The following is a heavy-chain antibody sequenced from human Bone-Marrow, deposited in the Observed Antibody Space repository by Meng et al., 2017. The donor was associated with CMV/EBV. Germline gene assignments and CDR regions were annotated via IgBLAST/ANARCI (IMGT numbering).Heavy chain of an antibody. D-gene: IGHD5-18*01. CDR2: IYYSGST. Sequence: ESLKISCAASGFTFSSYSMNWVRQAPGKGLEWIGSIYYSGSTYYNPSLKSRVTISVDTSKNQFSLKLSSVTAADTAVYYCARDQQLQAFDIWGQGTMVTVSS. CDR3: ARDQQLQAFDI. CDR1: GFTFSSYS. J-gene: IGHJ3*02. V-gene: IGHV4-39*07.